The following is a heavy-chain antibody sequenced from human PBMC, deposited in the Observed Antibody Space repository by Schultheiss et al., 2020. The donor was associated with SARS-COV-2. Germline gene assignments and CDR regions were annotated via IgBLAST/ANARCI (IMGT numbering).Heavy chain of an antibody. Sequence: SVKVSCKVSGYTLTELSMHWVRQAPGKGLEWMGGIIPIFGTANYAQKFQGRVTITADESTSTAYMELSSLRSEDTAVYYCARDPGITGTDYGMDVWGQGTTVTVSS. CDR2: IIPIFGTA. D-gene: IGHD1-7*01. CDR3: ARDPGITGTDYGMDV. J-gene: IGHJ6*02. CDR1: GYTLTELS. V-gene: IGHV1-69*13.